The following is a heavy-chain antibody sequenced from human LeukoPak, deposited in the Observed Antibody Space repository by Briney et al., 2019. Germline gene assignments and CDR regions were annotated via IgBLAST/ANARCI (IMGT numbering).Heavy chain of an antibody. J-gene: IGHJ3*01. D-gene: IGHD4-17*01. Sequence: PSETLSLTCTVSGGSISSYYWSWIRQPPGKGLEWIGYIYYSGSTNYDPSLKSRVTISVDTSKSQFSLKLTSVTAADTAVYYCARVPPDYNDLHDALDLWGQGTVVTVSS. CDR1: GGSISSYY. CDR2: IYYSGST. V-gene: IGHV4-59*08. CDR3: ARVPPDYNDLHDALDL.